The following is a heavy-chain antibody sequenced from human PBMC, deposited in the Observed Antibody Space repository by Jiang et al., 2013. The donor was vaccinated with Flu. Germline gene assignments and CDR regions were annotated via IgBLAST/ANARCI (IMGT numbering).Heavy chain of an antibody. CDR1: GYSISSGYY. J-gene: IGHJ5*02. CDR2: IYHSGST. Sequence: ETLSLTCAVSGYSISSGYYWGWIRQPPGKGLEWIGSIYHSGSTYYNPSLKSRVTISVDTSKNQFSLKLSSVTAADTAVYYCARGAYGYCSSTSCPNWFDPWGQGTLVTVSS. D-gene: IGHD2-2*01. CDR3: ARGAYGYCSSTSCPNWFDP. V-gene: IGHV4-38-2*01.